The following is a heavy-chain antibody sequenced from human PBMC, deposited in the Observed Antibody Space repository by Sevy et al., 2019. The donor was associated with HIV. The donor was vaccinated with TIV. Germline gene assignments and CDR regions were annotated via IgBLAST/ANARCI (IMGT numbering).Heavy chain of an antibody. CDR1: GFTFGDYC. V-gene: IGHV3-49*04. D-gene: IGHD1-20*01. CDR2: LKSKAHGGTL. CDR3: TRYKGAHSIFDS. J-gene: IGHJ4*02. Sequence: GGSLRLSCTVSGFTFGDYCMSWVRQAPGKGLEWVAFLKSKAHGGTLDYAASVKCRFTISRDDSKNIAHLKRNDLRTEDTTIYYCTRYKGAHSIFDSWGQGALVTVSS.